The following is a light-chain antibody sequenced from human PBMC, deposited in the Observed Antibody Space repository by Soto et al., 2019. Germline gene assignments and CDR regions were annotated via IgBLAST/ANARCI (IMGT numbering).Light chain of an antibody. J-gene: IGKJ2*01. CDR3: QHYSGWPPV. Sequence: EIVMTQSPVTLSVSPVERATLSFRASQSVSSNVARYQQKPGQAPRLLIYQTSARATGIPARFSGSGSGTDFTLTISNLQSEDFALYYCQHYSGWPPVFGQGTKVDIK. CDR2: QTS. CDR1: QSVSSN. V-gene: IGKV3-15*01.